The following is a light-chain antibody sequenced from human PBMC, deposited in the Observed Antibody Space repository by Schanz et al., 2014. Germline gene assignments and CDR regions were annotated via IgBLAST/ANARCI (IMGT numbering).Light chain of an antibody. CDR2: INN. Sequence: QSVLTQPPSVSGAPGQRVTISCTGSSSNIGADYGVHWYQQVPGTAPKLLIYINNNRPSGVPDRFSGSKSGTSASLAITGIRAEDEAEYYCSSYAGNNKLLFGGGTKLTVL. J-gene: IGLJ3*02. CDR1: SSNIGADYG. CDR3: SSYAGNNKLL. V-gene: IGLV1-40*01.